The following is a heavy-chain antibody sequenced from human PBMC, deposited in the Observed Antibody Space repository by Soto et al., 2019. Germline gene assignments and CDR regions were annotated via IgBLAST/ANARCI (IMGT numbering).Heavy chain of an antibody. Sequence: QVQLMQSGAEVKKPGASVKVSCKASGDTFTDYYIHWVRQAPGQGLEWMGTVNPSGGHTTYAQHFLGRVTMTRDTSTSTLYMELTSLTYDDTAIYYCARGGHVVGVTAALDYWGQGTLVTVSS. CDR2: VNPSGGHT. J-gene: IGHJ4*02. CDR3: ARGGHVVGVTAALDY. V-gene: IGHV1-46*01. CDR1: GDTFTDYY. D-gene: IGHD2-21*02.